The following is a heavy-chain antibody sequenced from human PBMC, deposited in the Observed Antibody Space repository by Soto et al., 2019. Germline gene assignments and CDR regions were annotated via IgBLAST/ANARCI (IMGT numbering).Heavy chain of an antibody. J-gene: IGHJ4*02. CDR2: ISASGRDT. V-gene: IGHV3-23*01. Sequence: EVLLLESGGDLAQPGGSLRLSCAASGFTFANYAMSWVRQAPGKGLEWVAGISASGRDTYYADSVKDRFTISRDSSKNRLYLQMNSLRAEDTAKDFCAKGKTTGWYYFDYWGRGSLVTVSS. CDR3: AKGKTTGWYYFDY. D-gene: IGHD6-19*01. CDR1: GFTFANYA.